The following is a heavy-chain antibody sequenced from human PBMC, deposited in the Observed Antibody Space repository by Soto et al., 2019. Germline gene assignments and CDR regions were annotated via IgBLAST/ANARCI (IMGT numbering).Heavy chain of an antibody. J-gene: IGHJ4*02. CDR3: ARDPAFGAMDY. V-gene: IGHV3-7*01. CDR2: MNPDGSKK. CDR1: GLTFRSHW. Sequence: GGLRLSCAVSGLTFRSHWMSWVRQAPGKGLEWVALMNPDGSKKFYVDSVKGRFTISRDNVKDSLYLQMDSLRAEDTAVYYCARDPAFGAMDYWGQGALVTVSS. D-gene: IGHD2-2*01.